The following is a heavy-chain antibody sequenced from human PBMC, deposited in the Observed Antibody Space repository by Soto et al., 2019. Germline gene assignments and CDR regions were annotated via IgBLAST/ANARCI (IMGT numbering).Heavy chain of an antibody. Sequence: PGGSLRLSCAASGFTFSSYSMNWVRQAPGKGLEWVSSISSSSSYIYYADSVKGRFTISRDNAKNSLYLQMNSLRAEDTAVYYCARNYGDYFDWYFDLWGRGTLVPVSS. CDR1: GFTFSSYS. CDR3: ARNYGDYFDWYFDL. J-gene: IGHJ2*01. V-gene: IGHV3-21*01. D-gene: IGHD4-17*01. CDR2: ISSSSSYI.